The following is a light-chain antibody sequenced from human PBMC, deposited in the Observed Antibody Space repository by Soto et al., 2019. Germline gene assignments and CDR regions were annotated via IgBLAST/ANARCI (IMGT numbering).Light chain of an antibody. Sequence: EIVLTQSPGTLSLSPRDRATLSCRASQSFSSSYLAWYQQKPDQAPRLLIYGASSRATGIPDRFSGSGSGTDFTLTISRLEPDDFAVYYCQQYGSSLFTFGPGTKVDIK. V-gene: IGKV3-20*01. J-gene: IGKJ3*01. CDR1: QSFSSSY. CDR2: GAS. CDR3: QQYGSSLFT.